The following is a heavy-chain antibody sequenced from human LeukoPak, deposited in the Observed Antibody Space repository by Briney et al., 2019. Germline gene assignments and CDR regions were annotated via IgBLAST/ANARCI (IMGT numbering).Heavy chain of an antibody. V-gene: IGHV1-8*03. CDR2: MNPNSGNT. CDR3: ARAVRYCSSTSCYTRVSYYFDY. J-gene: IGHJ4*02. Sequence: ASVKVSCKASGYTFTSYDINWVRQATGQGLEWIGWMNPNSGNTGYAQKFQGRVTITRNTSISTAYMELSSLRSEDTAVYYCARAVRYCSSTSCYTRVSYYFDYWGQGTLVTVSS. CDR1: GYTFTSYD. D-gene: IGHD2-2*02.